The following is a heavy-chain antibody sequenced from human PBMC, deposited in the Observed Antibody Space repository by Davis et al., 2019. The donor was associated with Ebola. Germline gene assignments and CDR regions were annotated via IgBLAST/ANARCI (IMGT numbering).Heavy chain of an antibody. Sequence: MPSETLSLTCAVYGGSFSGYYWSWIRQPPGKGLEWIGEINHSGSTNYNPSLKSRVTISVDTSKNQFSLKLSSVTAADTAVYYCARGIAVAVANWFDPWGQGTLVTVSS. CDR3: ARGIAVAVANWFDP. D-gene: IGHD6-19*01. CDR2: INHSGST. J-gene: IGHJ5*02. CDR1: GGSFSGYY. V-gene: IGHV4-34*01.